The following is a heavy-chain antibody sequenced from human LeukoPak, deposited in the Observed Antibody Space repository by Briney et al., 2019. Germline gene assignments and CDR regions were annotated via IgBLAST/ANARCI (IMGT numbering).Heavy chain of an antibody. D-gene: IGHD3-22*01. CDR2: INTNTGNP. CDR3: ARNSGYYSPHYFDY. CDR1: GYTFTSYT. J-gene: IGHJ4*02. V-gene: IGHV7-4-1*02. Sequence: ASVKVSCKASGYTFTSYTMNWVRQAPGQGLEWMGWINTNTGNPTYAQGFTGRFAFSLDTSVSTAYLRISSLKAEDTAVYYCARNSGYYSPHYFDYWGQGTLVTVSS.